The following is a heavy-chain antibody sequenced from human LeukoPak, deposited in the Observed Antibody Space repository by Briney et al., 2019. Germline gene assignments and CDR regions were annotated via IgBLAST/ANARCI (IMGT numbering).Heavy chain of an antibody. Sequence: SETLSLTCTVSGGSISSYYWSWIRQPPGKGLEWIGYIYYSGSTNYNPSLKSRVTISVDTSKNQFSLKLSSVTAADTAVYYCARVGFYDSSGSYDAFDIWGQGTMVTVSS. V-gene: IGHV4-59*01. D-gene: IGHD3-22*01. CDR2: IYYSGST. CDR1: GGSISSYY. CDR3: ARVGFYDSSGSYDAFDI. J-gene: IGHJ3*02.